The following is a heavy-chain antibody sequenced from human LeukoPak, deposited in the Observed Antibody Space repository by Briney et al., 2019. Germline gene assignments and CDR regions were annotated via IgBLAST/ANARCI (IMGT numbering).Heavy chain of an antibody. V-gene: IGHV4-39*07. CDR2: INHSGST. D-gene: IGHD3-9*01. J-gene: IGHJ4*02. Sequence: SETLSLTCTVSGGSISSSSYYWGWIRQPPGKGLEWIGEINHSGSTNYNPSLKSRVTISVDTSKNQFSLKLSSVTAADTAVYYCARRLVSRSFDYWGQGTLVTVSS. CDR1: GGSISSSSYY. CDR3: ARRLVSRSFDY.